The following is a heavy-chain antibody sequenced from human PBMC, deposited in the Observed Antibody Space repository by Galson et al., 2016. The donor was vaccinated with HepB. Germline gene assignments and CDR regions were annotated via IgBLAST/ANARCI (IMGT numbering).Heavy chain of an antibody. D-gene: IGHD1-1*01. Sequence: SLRLSCAASGFTFSDFAMHWVRQAPGKGLGWVAVISYDGRIKTYADSVKGRFTISRDNSKNTLYLQMNSPTAGDTSLYYCARSYDNTWHNFDYWGQGTLVTVSS. CDR2: ISYDGRIK. J-gene: IGHJ4*02. CDR1: GFTFSDFA. V-gene: IGHV3-30*04. CDR3: ARSYDNTWHNFDY.